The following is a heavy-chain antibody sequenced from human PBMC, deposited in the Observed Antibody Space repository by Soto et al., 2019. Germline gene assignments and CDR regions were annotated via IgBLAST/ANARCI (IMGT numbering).Heavy chain of an antibody. J-gene: IGHJ6*02. D-gene: IGHD6-13*01. CDR1: GDSVSSNSAA. Sequence: SQTLSLTCAISGDSVSSNSAAWNWIRQSPSRGLEWLGRTYYRSKWYNDYAVSVKSRITINPDTSKNQFSLQLNSVTPEDTAVYYCARGRDSSSWYYYYYGMDIWGQGTTVTVSS. V-gene: IGHV6-1*01. CDR2: TYYRSKWYN. CDR3: ARGRDSSSWYYYYYGMDI.